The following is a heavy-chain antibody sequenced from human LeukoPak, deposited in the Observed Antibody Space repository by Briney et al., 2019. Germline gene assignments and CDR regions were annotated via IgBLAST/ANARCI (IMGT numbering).Heavy chain of an antibody. CDR1: GFTVSSNY. D-gene: IGHD6-19*01. J-gene: IGHJ4*02. Sequence: GGSLRLSCAASGFTVSSNYMSWVRQAPGKGLEWVSVIYSGGSTYYADSVKGRFTISRDNSKNTLYLQMNSLRAEDTAVYYCARGFPKDSSGWYAKTPQGGYFDYWGQGTLVTVSS. CDR2: IYSGGST. CDR3: ARGFPKDSSGWYAKTPQGGYFDY. V-gene: IGHV3-66*01.